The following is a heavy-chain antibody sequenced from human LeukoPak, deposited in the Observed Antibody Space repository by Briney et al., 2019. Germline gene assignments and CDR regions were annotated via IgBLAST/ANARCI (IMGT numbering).Heavy chain of an antibody. CDR1: GFTFSNYG. J-gene: IGHJ3*02. D-gene: IGHD4-17*01. Sequence: GGSLRLSCAASGFTFSNYGMHWVRQAPGKGLEWVAVISYDGSNKYYADSVKGRFTISRDNSKNTLYLQMNSLRAEDTAVYYCAKAVDGDYVTSAFDIWGQGTMVTVSS. CDR3: AKAVDGDYVTSAFDI. V-gene: IGHV3-30*18. CDR2: ISYDGSNK.